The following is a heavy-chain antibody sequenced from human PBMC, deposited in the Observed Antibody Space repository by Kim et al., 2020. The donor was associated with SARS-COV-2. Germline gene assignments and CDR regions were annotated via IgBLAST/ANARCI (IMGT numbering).Heavy chain of an antibody. Sequence: SETLSLTCTVSGGSISSSSYYWGWIRQPPGKGLEWIGSIYYSGSTYYNPSLKSRVTISVDTSKNQFSLKLSSVTAADTAVYYCARAARDTMIVVVISSLYYFDYWGQGTLVTVSS. V-gene: IGHV4-39*07. J-gene: IGHJ4*02. CDR2: IYYSGST. CDR1: GGSISSSSYY. D-gene: IGHD3-22*01. CDR3: ARAARDTMIVVVISSLYYFDY.